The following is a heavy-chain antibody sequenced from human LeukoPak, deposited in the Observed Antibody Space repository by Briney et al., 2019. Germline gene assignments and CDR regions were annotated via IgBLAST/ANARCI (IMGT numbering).Heavy chain of an antibody. CDR3: ARTLWGLTLLSSDY. CDR2: IYTSGST. CDR1: GGSISSYY. J-gene: IGHJ4*02. V-gene: IGHV4-4*07. D-gene: IGHD3-16*01. Sequence: SETLSLTCTVSGGSISSYYWSWIRQPAGKGLEWIGRIYTSGSTNYNPSLKSRVTMSVDTSKNQFSLKLSSVTAADTAVYYCARTLWGLTLLSSDYWGQGTLVTVSS.